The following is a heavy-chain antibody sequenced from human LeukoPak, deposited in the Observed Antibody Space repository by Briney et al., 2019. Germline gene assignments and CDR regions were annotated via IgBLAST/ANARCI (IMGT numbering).Heavy chain of an antibody. CDR3: ESTTGP. CDR1: GFTFEHYW. D-gene: IGHD1-7*01. CDR2: IKGDGSKK. V-gene: IGHV3-7*03. J-gene: IGHJ5*02. Sequence: PGGSLRLSCAASGFTFEHYWMRWVRQAPGKGLEWVATIKGDGSKKDYVDSVRGRFTVSIDNAKNSSYLQMSSLRVEDTAIYYCESTTGPWGQGTLVTVSS.